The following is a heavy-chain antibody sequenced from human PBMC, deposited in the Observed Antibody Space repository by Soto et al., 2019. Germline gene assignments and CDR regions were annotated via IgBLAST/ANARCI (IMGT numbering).Heavy chain of an antibody. D-gene: IGHD2-2*01. CDR2: MNPNSGNT. Sequence: QVQLVQSGAEVKKPGASVKVSCKASGYTFTSYDINWVRQATGQGLEWMGWMNPNSGNTGYAQKFQGRVTMTRNTSISTAYVELSSLRSEDTAVYYCASFEIPAATNYGMDVWGQGTTVTVSS. CDR3: ASFEIPAATNYGMDV. CDR1: GYTFTSYD. V-gene: IGHV1-8*01. J-gene: IGHJ6*02.